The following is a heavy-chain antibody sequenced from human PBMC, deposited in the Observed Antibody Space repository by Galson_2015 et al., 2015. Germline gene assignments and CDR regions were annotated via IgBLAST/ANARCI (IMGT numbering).Heavy chain of an antibody. D-gene: IGHD2-2*01. Sequence: SLRLSCAASGFTFSSYGMHWVRQAPGKGLEWVAVISYDGSNKYYADSVKGRFTISRDNSKNTLYLQMNSLRAEDTAVYYCASNFRGVRKYQLLWMGPFDYWGQGTLVTVSS. J-gene: IGHJ4*02. CDR3: ASNFRGVRKYQLLWMGPFDY. CDR1: GFTFSSYG. CDR2: ISYDGSNK. V-gene: IGHV3-30*03.